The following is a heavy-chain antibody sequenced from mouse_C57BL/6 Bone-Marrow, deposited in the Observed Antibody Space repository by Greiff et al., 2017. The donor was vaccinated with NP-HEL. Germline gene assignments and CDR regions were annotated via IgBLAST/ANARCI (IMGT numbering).Heavy chain of an antibody. Sequence: VQLQQSGAELVRPGASVKLSCTASGFNIKDDYMHWVKQRPEQGLEWIGWIDPENGDTEYASKFQGKATITADTSSNTAYLQLSSLTSEDTAVYYCTLDSSGYHFDYWGQGTTLTVSS. D-gene: IGHD3-2*02. V-gene: IGHV14-4*01. J-gene: IGHJ2*01. CDR2: IDPENGDT. CDR3: TLDSSGYHFDY. CDR1: GFNIKDDY.